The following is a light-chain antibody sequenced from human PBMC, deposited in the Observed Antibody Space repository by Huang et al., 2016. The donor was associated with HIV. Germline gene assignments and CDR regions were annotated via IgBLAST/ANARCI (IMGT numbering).Light chain of an antibody. Sequence: DIVMTQSPDSLSVSPGERATIDCKSSQSLLYSLNNKNYLAWFQQKPGRPPKLLLYWASTWESGIPERFSGSGSGTDFTLTINNWQPEDVATYYCQQYYQNPQTFGQGT. CDR3: QQYYQNPQT. CDR2: WAS. J-gene: IGKJ5*01. V-gene: IGKV4-1*01. CDR1: QSLLYSLNNKNY.